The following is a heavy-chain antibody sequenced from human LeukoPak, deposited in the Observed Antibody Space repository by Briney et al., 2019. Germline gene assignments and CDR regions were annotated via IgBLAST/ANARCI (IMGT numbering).Heavy chain of an antibody. CDR2: IYSGGST. D-gene: IGHD6-13*01. V-gene: IGHV3-66*01. J-gene: IGHJ4*02. Sequence: GGSLRLSCAASQFYMNWVRQAPGKGLEWVSTIYSGGSTYYADSVKGRFIISRDNSKNTLYLQMNSLRAEDTAVYYCAAGTAADFWGQGTLVTVSS. CDR1: QFY. CDR3: AAGTAADF.